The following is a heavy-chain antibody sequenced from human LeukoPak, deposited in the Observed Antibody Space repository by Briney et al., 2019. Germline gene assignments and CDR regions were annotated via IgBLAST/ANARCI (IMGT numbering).Heavy chain of an antibody. CDR3: AREWLGHAFDI. CDR2: INPNSGGT. V-gene: IGHV1-2*02. D-gene: IGHD3-10*01. CDR1: GYTFTGYY. J-gene: IGHJ3*02. Sequence: ASVKVSCKASGYTFTGYYIHWVRQAPGQGLEWMGWINPNSGGTNYAQKFQGRVTMTRDTSISTVYMELSRLRSDDTAVYYCAREWLGHAFDIWGQGTMVTVSS.